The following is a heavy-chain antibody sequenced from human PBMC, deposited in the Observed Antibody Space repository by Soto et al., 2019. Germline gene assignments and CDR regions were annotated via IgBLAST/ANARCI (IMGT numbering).Heavy chain of an antibody. D-gene: IGHD3-3*01. CDR2: INPNSGGT. CDR1: GYTFTGYY. Sequence: ASVKVSCKASGYTFTGYYMHWVRQAPGQGLEWMGWINPNSGGTNYAQKFQGRVTMTRDTSISTAYMELSRLRSDDTAVYYCASAPFGVVIIIDYWGQGTLVTVSS. CDR3: ASAPFGVVIIIDY. J-gene: IGHJ4*02. V-gene: IGHV1-2*02.